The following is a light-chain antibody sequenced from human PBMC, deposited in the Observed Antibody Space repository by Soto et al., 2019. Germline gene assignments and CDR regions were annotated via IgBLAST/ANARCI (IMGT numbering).Light chain of an antibody. V-gene: IGKV3-20*01. Sequence: EIVLTQSPGTLSLSQGERATLSCRASQSVSSSNLVWYQQKPGQAPRLLIYGASSRATGIPDRFSGSGSGTDFSLTISRLEPEDFAVYYCQQYGSSPITFGQGTRLEIK. CDR2: GAS. CDR3: QQYGSSPIT. J-gene: IGKJ5*01. CDR1: QSVSSSN.